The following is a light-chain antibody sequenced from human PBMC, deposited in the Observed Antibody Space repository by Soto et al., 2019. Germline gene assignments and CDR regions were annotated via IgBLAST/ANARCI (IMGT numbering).Light chain of an antibody. J-gene: IGKJ1*01. CDR2: DAS. Sequence: ILMTQSPATLSVSPGERATLSCRASQSVSNNLAWYQQKPGQAPRHLIYDASTRATCIPARFSGSGSGTELTLTISGLQSEDFAVYYCQQYHNWPPWTFGQGTKVEIK. V-gene: IGKV3-15*01. CDR3: QQYHNWPPWT. CDR1: QSVSNN.